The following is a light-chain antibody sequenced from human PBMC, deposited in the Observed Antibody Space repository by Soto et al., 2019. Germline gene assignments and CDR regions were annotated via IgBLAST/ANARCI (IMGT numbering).Light chain of an antibody. Sequence: QSVLTQPASVSGSPGQSITISCTGTSSDVGSYNLVSWYQQHPGKAPKLMIYEVSKRPSGVSNRFSGSKSGNTASLTISRLQSEDEADYYCCSYAGSGTFVFGGGTKVTVL. CDR3: CSYAGSGTFV. V-gene: IGLV2-23*02. J-gene: IGLJ2*01. CDR2: EVS. CDR1: SSDVGSYNL.